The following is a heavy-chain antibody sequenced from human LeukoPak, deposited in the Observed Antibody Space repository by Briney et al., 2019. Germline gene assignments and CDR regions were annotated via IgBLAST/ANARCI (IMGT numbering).Heavy chain of an antibody. CDR3: ARDFGGNSGLDF. CDR2: ISYDGSNK. Sequence: GGSLRLSCAASGFTFSSYAMHWVRQAPGKGLEWVAVISYDGSNKYYADSVKGRFTISRDNSKNTLYLQMNSLRAEDTAVYYCARDFGGNSGLDFWGQGTLVTVSS. V-gene: IGHV3-30*04. D-gene: IGHD4-23*01. CDR1: GFTFSSYA. J-gene: IGHJ4*02.